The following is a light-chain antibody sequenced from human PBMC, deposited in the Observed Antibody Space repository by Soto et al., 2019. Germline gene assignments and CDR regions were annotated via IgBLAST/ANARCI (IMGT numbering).Light chain of an antibody. Sequence: DIQMTQSPSSVSASVGDRVTSTCRASENIDNYLAWYQQKPGKAPNLLIYLASTLQSGVPSRFSGSGYGRDFSLTFSSLQPEDFATYYCQQGYDFPITFGRGNKVEI. CDR1: ENIDNY. CDR2: LAS. J-gene: IGKJ4*01. CDR3: QQGYDFPIT. V-gene: IGKV1D-12*01.